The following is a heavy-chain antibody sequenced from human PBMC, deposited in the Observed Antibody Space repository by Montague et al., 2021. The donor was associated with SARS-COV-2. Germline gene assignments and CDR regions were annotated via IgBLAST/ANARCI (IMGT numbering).Heavy chain of an antibody. CDR2: ISSSSSYT. CDR1: GFTFSDYY. J-gene: IGHJ6*02. D-gene: IGHD3-22*01. Sequence: SLRLSCAASGFTFSDYYMSWIRQAPGKGLEWVSYISSSSSYTNYADSVKGRFTTSRDNAKNSLYLQMNSLRAEDTAVYYCARDMRVYYFDSSGYYYYYGMDVWGQGTTVTVSS. CDR3: ARDMRVYYFDSSGYYYYYGMDV. V-gene: IGHV3-11*05.